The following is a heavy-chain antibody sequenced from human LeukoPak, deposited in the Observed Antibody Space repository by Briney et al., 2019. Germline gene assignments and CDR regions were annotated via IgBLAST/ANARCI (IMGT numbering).Heavy chain of an antibody. V-gene: IGHV3-9*03. CDR1: GFSFEKYG. Sequence: GGSLRLSCAASGFSFEKYGMHWVRQAPGKGLEWVSGISWNSGSLGYADSVKGRFAISRDNAKNSLYLQMNSLRGDDMALYYCAKAVGASSYDAFDIWGLGTMVTVSS. CDR3: AKAVGASSYDAFDI. D-gene: IGHD1-26*01. J-gene: IGHJ3*02. CDR2: ISWNSGSL.